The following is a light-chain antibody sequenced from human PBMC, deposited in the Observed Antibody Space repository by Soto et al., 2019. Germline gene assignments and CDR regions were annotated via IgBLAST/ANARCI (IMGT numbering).Light chain of an antibody. V-gene: IGKV3-20*01. J-gene: IGKJ5*01. Sequence: EIVLTQSPGTLSLSPGERATLSCRASQSVSSSYLAWYQQKPVQAPRLLIYDASSRATGIPDRISGSVSGTDFTLTISSLEPGDFAVYYCQQYGSSPITFGQGTRLEIK. CDR2: DAS. CDR3: QQYGSSPIT. CDR1: QSVSSSY.